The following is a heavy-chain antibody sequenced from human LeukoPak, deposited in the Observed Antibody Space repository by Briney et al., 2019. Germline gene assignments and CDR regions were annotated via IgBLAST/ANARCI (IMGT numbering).Heavy chain of an antibody. CDR3: ARGQLAGATPNPDY. Sequence: SQTLSLTCTVSGGSISSGGYYWSWIRQPPGKGLEWIGYIYHSGSTYYNPSLKSRVTISVDRSKNQFSLKLSSVTAADTAVYYCARGQLAGATPNPDYWGQGTLVTVSS. V-gene: IGHV4-30-2*01. J-gene: IGHJ4*02. CDR1: GGSISSGGYY. D-gene: IGHD1-26*01. CDR2: IYHSGST.